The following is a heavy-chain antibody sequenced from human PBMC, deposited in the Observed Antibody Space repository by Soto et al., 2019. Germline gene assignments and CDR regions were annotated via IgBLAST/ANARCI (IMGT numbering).Heavy chain of an antibody. Sequence: QITLKESGPTLVKPTQTLTLTCTFSGFSLSTSGVGVGWIRQPPGKALEWLVLIYWDDDKRYSPSLKSRLTITQETSKNQVVLTMTNMDPMDTATYYCARGVRYCSRTSCPNCFDPWGQGTLVTVSS. D-gene: IGHD2-2*01. CDR1: GFSLSTSGVG. J-gene: IGHJ5*02. CDR3: ARGVRYCSRTSCPNCFDP. V-gene: IGHV2-5*02. CDR2: IYWDDDK.